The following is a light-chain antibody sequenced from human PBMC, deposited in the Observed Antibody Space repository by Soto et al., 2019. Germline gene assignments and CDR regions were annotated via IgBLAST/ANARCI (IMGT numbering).Light chain of an antibody. CDR2: GAS. CDR3: LQYGSSPYT. V-gene: IGKV3-20*01. CDR1: QSVSSSY. J-gene: IGKJ2*01. Sequence: EIVLTQSPGTLSLSPGERATLSCRASQSVSSSYLTGYQQKPGQAPRPLIYGASSRPTGIPDRFRGSGAGTDFTLTISRLEPEDFAVYYCLQYGSSPYTFGQVKKLEI.